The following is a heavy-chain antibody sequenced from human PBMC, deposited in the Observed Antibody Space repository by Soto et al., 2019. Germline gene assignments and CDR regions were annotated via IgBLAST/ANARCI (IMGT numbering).Heavy chain of an antibody. CDR3: ARDLDGSGSYFTNY. V-gene: IGHV1-18*01. D-gene: IGHD3-10*01. CDR1: GYTFSIIG. J-gene: IGHJ4*02. CDR2: ISPHKDDT. Sequence: SVKVSCKTSGYTFSIIGISGVLQARGQGLEWMGWISPHKDDTYYAQRLQGRVTMTTDTSTSTAYMELRSLRSDDTAVYFCARDLDGSGSYFTNYWGQGTLVTVS.